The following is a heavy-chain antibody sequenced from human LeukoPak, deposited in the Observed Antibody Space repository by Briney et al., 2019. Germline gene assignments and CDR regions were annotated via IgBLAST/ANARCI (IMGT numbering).Heavy chain of an antibody. Sequence: GSSVKVSCKASGGTFSSYAISWVRQAPGQGLEWVGGIIPILGIANYAQKFQGRVTITADKSTSTAYMELSSLRAEDTAVYYCARDRYGITGTTENTFDYWGQGTLVTVSS. CDR3: ARDRYGITGTTENTFDY. V-gene: IGHV1-69*04. CDR2: IIPILGIA. J-gene: IGHJ4*02. CDR1: GGTFSSYA. D-gene: IGHD1-7*01.